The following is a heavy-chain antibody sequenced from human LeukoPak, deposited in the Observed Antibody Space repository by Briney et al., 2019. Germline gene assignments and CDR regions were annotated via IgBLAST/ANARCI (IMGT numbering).Heavy chain of an antibody. CDR1: GFTFSSHD. D-gene: IGHD3-10*02. CDR2: SDSTGDT. Sequence: GGSLRLSCAASGFTFSSHDMFWVRQTGKRLEWVAASDSTGDTYYLDSVKGRFTISRDTVKNSLSLQMNSLRVGDTGVYYCARGKTGDDYVVFDYWGQGVLVTVSS. CDR3: ARGKTGDDYVVFDY. J-gene: IGHJ4*02. V-gene: IGHV3-13*01.